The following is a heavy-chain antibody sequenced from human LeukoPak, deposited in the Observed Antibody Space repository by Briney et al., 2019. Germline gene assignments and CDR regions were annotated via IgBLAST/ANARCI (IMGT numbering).Heavy chain of an antibody. CDR2: ISWNSGSI. Sequence: GRSLRLSCAASGFTFDDYAMHWVRQAPGKGLEWVSGISWNSGSIGYADSVKGRFTISRDNAKNSLYLQMNNLRAEDTALYYCAKAPERWLQSDAFDIWGQGTMVTVSS. D-gene: IGHD5-12*01. CDR1: GFTFDDYA. J-gene: IGHJ3*02. V-gene: IGHV3-9*01. CDR3: AKAPERWLQSDAFDI.